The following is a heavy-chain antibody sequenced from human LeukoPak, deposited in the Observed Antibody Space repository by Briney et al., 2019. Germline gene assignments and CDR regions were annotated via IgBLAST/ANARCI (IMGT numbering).Heavy chain of an antibody. D-gene: IGHD3-22*01. CDR2: ISSSSSYI. CDR3: ARDYGDSSGYYLLGAFDI. J-gene: IGHJ3*02. V-gene: IGHV3-11*06. CDR1: GFPFSDRY. Sequence: KTGRSLRLSCAAAGFPFSDRYMSWLRQAPGKGLEWVSSISSSSSYIYYADSVKGRFTISRDNAKNSLYLQMNSLRAEDTAVYYCARDYGDSSGYYLLGAFDIWGQGTMVTVSS.